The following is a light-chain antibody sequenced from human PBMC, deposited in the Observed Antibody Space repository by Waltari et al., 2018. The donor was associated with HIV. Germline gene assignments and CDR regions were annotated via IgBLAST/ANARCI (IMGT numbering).Light chain of an antibody. J-gene: IGKJ2*01. Sequence: EIVMTQSPATLSVSPGERVALSCRASQGISTSLAWYQQKPGQAPRLLIYDASTRATDIPARFSGSGSGTEFTLTISSLQSEDFAVYYCQQYNNWPPYTFGQGTKLEIK. CDR2: DAS. CDR1: QGISTS. V-gene: IGKV3-15*01. CDR3: QQYNNWPPYT.